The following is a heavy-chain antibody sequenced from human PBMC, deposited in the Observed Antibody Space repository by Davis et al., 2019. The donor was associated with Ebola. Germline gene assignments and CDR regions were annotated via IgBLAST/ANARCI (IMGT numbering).Heavy chain of an antibody. CDR1: GFTVSSNY. CDR2: IKSKTDGGTT. Sequence: GESLKISCAASGFTVSSNYMSWVRQAPGKGLEWVGRIKSKTDGGTTDYAAPVKGRFTISRDDSKNTLYLQMNSLKTEDTAVYYCTTDLAVDTYDFWSGYPITRFWFDPWGQGTLVTASS. V-gene: IGHV3-15*01. D-gene: IGHD3-3*01. CDR3: TTDLAVDTYDFWSGYPITRFWFDP. J-gene: IGHJ5*02.